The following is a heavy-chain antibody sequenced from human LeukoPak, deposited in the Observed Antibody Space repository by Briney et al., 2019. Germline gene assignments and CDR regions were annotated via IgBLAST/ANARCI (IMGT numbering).Heavy chain of an antibody. J-gene: IGHJ4*02. Sequence: SETLSLTCAVYGGSFSGYYWSWIRQPPGKGLEWIGEINHSGSTNYNPSLKSRVTISVDTSKNQFSLKLSSVTAADTAVYYCARGRRWLQFGFDYWGQGTLVTLSP. V-gene: IGHV4-34*01. D-gene: IGHD5-24*01. CDR3: ARGRRWLQFGFDY. CDR2: INHSGST. CDR1: GGSFSGYY.